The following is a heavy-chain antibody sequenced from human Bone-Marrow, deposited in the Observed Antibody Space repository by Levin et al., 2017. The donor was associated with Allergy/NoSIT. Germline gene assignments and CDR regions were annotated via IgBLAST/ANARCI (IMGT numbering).Heavy chain of an antibody. CDR2: IAYDGTYK. J-gene: IGHJ4*02. V-gene: IGHV3-30*18. CDR1: GFTFSSYG. D-gene: IGHD3-10*01. CDR3: AKDRCTMVRGLTAD. Sequence: SCAASGFTFSSYGMHWVRQAPGKGLEWVAFIAYDGTYKVYGDSVMGRFSVSRDNSKNTLYLQMNSLRAEDTAVYYCAKDRCTMVRGLTADWGQGTLVTVSS.